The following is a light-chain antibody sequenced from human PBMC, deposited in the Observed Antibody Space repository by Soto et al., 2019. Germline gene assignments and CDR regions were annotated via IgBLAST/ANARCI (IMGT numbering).Light chain of an antibody. CDR2: GAS. V-gene: IGKV3-20*01. CDR1: QSVSSSY. J-gene: IGKJ2*01. CDR3: QQYGSSPRT. Sequence: EIVLTQSPATLSLSPGERATLSCRASQSVSSSYLAWYQQKPGQAPRLLIYGASTRATGIPDRFSGSGSGTDFTLTISSLEPEDFAVYYWQQYGSSPRTFGQGTKLEIK.